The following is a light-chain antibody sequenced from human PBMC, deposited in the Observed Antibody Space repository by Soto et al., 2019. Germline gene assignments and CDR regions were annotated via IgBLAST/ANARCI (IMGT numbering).Light chain of an antibody. V-gene: IGLV2-23*01. Sequence: QSALTQPASVSGPTGHSITIYCTGTGSDVGNDNFVSWYQHHPGHAPRLIIFEGSKRPSGVSDRFSASWSGNTASLTISGLQAVDEADYFCYAYGGCPSPYVFGTGTKVTVL. CDR3: YAYGGCPSPYV. CDR2: EGS. CDR1: GSDVGNDNF. J-gene: IGLJ1*01.